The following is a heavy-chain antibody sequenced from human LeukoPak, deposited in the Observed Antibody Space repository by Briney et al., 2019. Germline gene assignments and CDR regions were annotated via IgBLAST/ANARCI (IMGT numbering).Heavy chain of an antibody. J-gene: IGHJ4*02. D-gene: IGHD3-9*01. CDR1: GFTFSSYS. V-gene: IGHV3-21*01. Sequence: GGSLRLSCAASGFTFSSYSMNWARQAPGKGLEWVSSISSSSSYIYYADSVKGRFTISRDNAKNSLYLQMNSLRAEDTAVYYCARLFSASWHISVFDYWGQGTLVTVSS. CDR3: ARLFSASWHISVFDY. CDR2: ISSSSSYI.